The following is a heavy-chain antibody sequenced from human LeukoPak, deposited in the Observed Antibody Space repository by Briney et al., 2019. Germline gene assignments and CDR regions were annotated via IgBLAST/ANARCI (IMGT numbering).Heavy chain of an antibody. CDR2: ISYDGSNK. Sequence: GGSLRLSCAASGFTFSSYAMHWVRQAPGKGLEWVAVISYDGSNKYYADSVKGRFTISRDNSKNTLYLQMNSLRAEDTAVYYCARDAGGDYNWNYSVGDAFDIWGQGTMVTVSS. J-gene: IGHJ3*02. D-gene: IGHD1-7*01. CDR1: GFTFSSYA. CDR3: ARDAGGDYNWNYSVGDAFDI. V-gene: IGHV3-30-3*01.